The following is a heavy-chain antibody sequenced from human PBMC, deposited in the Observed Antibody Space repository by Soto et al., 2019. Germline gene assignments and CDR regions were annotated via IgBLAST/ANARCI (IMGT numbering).Heavy chain of an antibody. V-gene: IGHV1-69*13. CDR3: ARDPMDFWSGYPRQNDY. CDR2: IIPIFGTA. J-gene: IGHJ4*02. Sequence: GASVKVYCKTSGGTFSSYAISWVRQAPGQGLEWMGGIIPIFGTANYAQKFQGRVTITADESTSTAYMELSSLRSEDTAVYYCARDPMDFWSGYPRQNDYWGQGTXVTVS. D-gene: IGHD3-3*01. CDR1: GGTFSSYA.